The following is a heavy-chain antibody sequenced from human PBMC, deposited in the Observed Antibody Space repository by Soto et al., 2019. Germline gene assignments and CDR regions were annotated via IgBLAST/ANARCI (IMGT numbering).Heavy chain of an antibody. CDR3: AREFWSGSYTSNYGMDV. CDR1: GFRFSDYY. D-gene: IGHD3-3*01. Sequence: QVQLVESGGGLVKPGGSLRLSCAASGFRFSDYYMSWIRQAPGKGLEWISYISSSSIYINYADSVKGRFTISRDNVKNQLYLQMNSLRAEDTAVYYCAREFWSGSYTSNYGMDVWGQGTTVTVSS. J-gene: IGHJ6*02. CDR2: ISSSSIYI. V-gene: IGHV3-11*06.